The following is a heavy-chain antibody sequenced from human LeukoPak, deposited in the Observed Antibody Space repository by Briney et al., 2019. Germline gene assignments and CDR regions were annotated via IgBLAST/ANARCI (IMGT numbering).Heavy chain of an antibody. Sequence: PGGSLRLSCAASGFTFNIYAMSWVRQAPGKGLEWVSSISSSSSYIYYADSVKGRFTISRDNAKNSLYLQMNSLRAEDTAVYYCARDGDRGSYYYFDYWGQGTLVTVSS. J-gene: IGHJ4*02. CDR2: ISSSSSYI. CDR1: GFTFNIYA. D-gene: IGHD1-26*01. CDR3: ARDGDRGSYYYFDY. V-gene: IGHV3-21*01.